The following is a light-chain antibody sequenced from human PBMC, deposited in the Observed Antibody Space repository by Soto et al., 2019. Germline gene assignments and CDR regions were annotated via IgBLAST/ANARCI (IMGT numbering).Light chain of an antibody. J-gene: IGKJ1*01. CDR1: QSVIRN. CDR3: QQYNMWPPWT. CDR2: GAS. V-gene: IGKV3-15*01. Sequence: EIVMTQSPATLSVSPGERVTLSCRASQSVIRNLAWYQQKPGQAPRLLIYGASTRATGIPARFSGSGSGTEFTLTISSLRSEDFAVYYCQQYNMWPPWTFGQGTKVDI.